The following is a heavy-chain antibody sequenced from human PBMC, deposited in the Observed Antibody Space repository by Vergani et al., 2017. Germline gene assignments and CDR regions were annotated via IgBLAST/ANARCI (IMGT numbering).Heavy chain of an antibody. CDR2: IIPIFGSA. V-gene: IGHV1-69*12. D-gene: IGHD3-10*01. CDR3: ARGHTRYNSGSRTYEHTGFFDV. J-gene: IGHJ2*01. Sequence: QVHEEEFGTEVKKPGSSAKVSCRAPGGTFSGYGVNWVRLAPGQGLEWMGGIIPIFGSATYAQKFQGRVRITADESAKTVSMEVDSLKLEDTAVYYCARGHTRYNSGSRTYEHTGFFDVWGRATHVIVSS. CDR1: GGTFSGYG.